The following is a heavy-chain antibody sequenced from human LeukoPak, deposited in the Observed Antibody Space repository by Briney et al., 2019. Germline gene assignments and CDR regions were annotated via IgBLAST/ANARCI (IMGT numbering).Heavy chain of an antibody. Sequence: GGSLRLSCAASGSTFNKYWMHWVRQAPGQELVWFSRINYDGRTTMYADSVKGRFTISRDNATNTLDLQMMSPRDEDTAFYYCLRDYYGSGDYWGQGTLVTVSS. V-gene: IGHV3-74*03. CDR1: GSTFNKYW. D-gene: IGHD3-10*01. CDR2: INYDGRTT. CDR3: LRDYYGSGDY. J-gene: IGHJ4*02.